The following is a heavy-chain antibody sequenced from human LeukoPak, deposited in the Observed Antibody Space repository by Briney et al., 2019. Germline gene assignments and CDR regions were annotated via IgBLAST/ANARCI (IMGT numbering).Heavy chain of an antibody. D-gene: IGHD2/OR15-2a*01. CDR1: GGTFSSYA. J-gene: IGHJ4*02. CDR3: ARDGSTKDYFDY. CDR2: IIPIFGTA. V-gene: IGHV1-69*05. Sequence: SVKVSCKASGGTFSSYAISWVRQAPGQGLEWMGGIIPIFGTANYAQKFQGRVTITTDESTSTAYMELSSLRSEDTAVYYCARDGSTKDYFDYWGQGTLVTVSS.